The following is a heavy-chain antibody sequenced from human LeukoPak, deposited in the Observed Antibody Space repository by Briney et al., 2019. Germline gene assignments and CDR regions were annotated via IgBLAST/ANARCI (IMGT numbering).Heavy chain of an antibody. Sequence: GWALRLSCAASGFTFSSYAMHWVRQAPGKGLEYVSAISSNGGSTYYANSVKVRFTISIDNSKNTLYLQMGSLRAEDMAVYYCARPKYCSSTSCFDFDYWGQGTLVTVSS. CDR2: ISSNGGST. D-gene: IGHD2-2*01. CDR3: ARPKYCSSTSCFDFDY. J-gene: IGHJ4*02. V-gene: IGHV3-64*01. CDR1: GFTFSSYA.